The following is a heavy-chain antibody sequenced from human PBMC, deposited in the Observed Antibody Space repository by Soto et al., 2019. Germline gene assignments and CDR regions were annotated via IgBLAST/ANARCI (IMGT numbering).Heavy chain of an antibody. D-gene: IGHD1-26*01. V-gene: IGHV4-4*02. CDR3: ARVSGSYYYGMDV. CDR1: GGSISSSNW. J-gene: IGHJ6*02. CDR2: IYHSGST. Sequence: QVQLQESGPGLVKPSGTLSLTCAVSGGSISSSNWWSWVRQPPGKGLEWIGEIYHSGSTNYNPSLKSRVTRSVDKSKNQFSLKRSSVTAADTAVYYCARVSGSYYYGMDVWGQGITVTVSS.